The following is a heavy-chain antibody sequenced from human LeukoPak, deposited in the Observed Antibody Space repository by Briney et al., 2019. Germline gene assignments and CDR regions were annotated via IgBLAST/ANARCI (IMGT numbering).Heavy chain of an antibody. CDR2: MYTNGES. CDR1: GGSINSQY. J-gene: IGHJ4*02. D-gene: IGHD3-16*01. CDR3: ARGYYGGAVDS. Sequence: SETLSLTCTVSGGSINSQYRSWIRQPAGKGLEWIGRMYTNGESDYNPSLKSRVTMSVDTSKKQFSLKLNSMTAADTAVYYCARGYYGGAVDSWGQGILVIVSS. V-gene: IGHV4-4*07.